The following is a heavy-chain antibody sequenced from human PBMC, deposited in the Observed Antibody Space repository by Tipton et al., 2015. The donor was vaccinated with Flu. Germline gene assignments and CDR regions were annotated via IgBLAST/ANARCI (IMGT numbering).Heavy chain of an antibody. J-gene: IGHJ4*02. CDR2: VNYGGGT. Sequence: TLSLTCTVSGGSIRSNNYNWGWLRQPPGKGLEWIGSVNYGGGTSYNPSLGSRLTTSLDTPKNHFSLRLSSVTAADTAVYYCATRRDYYDSSEFDYWGQGALVTVSS. CDR1: GGSIRSNNYN. CDR3: ATRRDYYDSSEFDY. V-gene: IGHV4-39*07. D-gene: IGHD3-22*01.